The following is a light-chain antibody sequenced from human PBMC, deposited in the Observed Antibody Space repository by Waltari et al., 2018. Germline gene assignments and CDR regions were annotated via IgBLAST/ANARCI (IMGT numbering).Light chain of an antibody. CDR2: GAS. J-gene: IGKJ1*01. Sequence: ETVMTQSPATLSVSPGERATLSCRTSQTISSNSAWYQQKPGQAPRLLIYGASIRATGIPARFSGSGFGTEFTLTISSLQSEDFAVYYCQQYNNWPPWTFGQGTKVEIK. CDR3: QQYNNWPPWT. V-gene: IGKV3-15*01. CDR1: QTISSN.